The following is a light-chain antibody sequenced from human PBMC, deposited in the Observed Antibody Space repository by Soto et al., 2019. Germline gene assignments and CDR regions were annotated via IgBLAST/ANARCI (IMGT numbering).Light chain of an antibody. CDR2: GAS. CDR3: QQYGSSRT. V-gene: IGKV3-20*01. J-gene: IGKJ1*01. Sequence: EIVLPHSPGTLSLSPGERATLSCRASQSVSSSYLAWYQQKPGQAPRLLIYGASSRATGIPDRFSGSGSGTDFTLTISRLEPEDFAVYYCQQYGSSRTFGQGTKVDIK. CDR1: QSVSSSY.